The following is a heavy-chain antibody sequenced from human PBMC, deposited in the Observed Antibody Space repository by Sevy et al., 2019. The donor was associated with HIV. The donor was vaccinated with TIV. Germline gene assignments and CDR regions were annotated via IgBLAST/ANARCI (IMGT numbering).Heavy chain of an antibody. CDR2: ISWNSGSI. D-gene: IGHD1-26*01. Sequence: GGSLRLSCAASGFTFDDYAMHWVRQAPGKGLEWVSGISWNSGSIGYADSVKGRFTISRDNAKNSLYLQMNSLKPEDTALYYCAKDKYSGTHAGLGHFDYWGQGTLVTVSS. V-gene: IGHV3-9*01. CDR1: GFTFDDYA. J-gene: IGHJ4*02. CDR3: AKDKYSGTHAGLGHFDY.